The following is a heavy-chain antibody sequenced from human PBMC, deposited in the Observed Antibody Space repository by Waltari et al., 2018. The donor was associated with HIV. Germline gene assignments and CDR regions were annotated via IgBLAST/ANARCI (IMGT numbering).Heavy chain of an antibody. CDR1: GGTFSNSA. Sequence: QVQPVQSGAEVKKPGSSVKVSCKASGGTFSNSAINWVRQAPGQGLEWMGGIHTILSSPNYAQKCQGRLTMTADESTSTVYMKLSSLRSEDTAVYYCASASRDTAMGAFDIWGQGTMVTVSS. CDR3: ASASRDTAMGAFDI. D-gene: IGHD5-18*01. CDR2: IHTILSSP. V-gene: IGHV1-69*01. J-gene: IGHJ3*02.